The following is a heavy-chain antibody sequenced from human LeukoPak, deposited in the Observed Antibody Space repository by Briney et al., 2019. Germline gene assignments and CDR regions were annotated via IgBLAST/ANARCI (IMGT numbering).Heavy chain of an antibody. D-gene: IGHD1-1*01. Sequence: GGSLRLSCAACGFTFDDYAMHWVRQAPGKGLVWVSRINSDGSSTVYADSVKGRFTISRDNAKNTLYLQMNSLRAEDTAVYYCTRVTNGNYYYYYMDVWGKGTTVTVSS. J-gene: IGHJ6*03. CDR1: GFTFDDYA. CDR2: INSDGSST. V-gene: IGHV3-74*01. CDR3: TRVTNGNYYYYYMDV.